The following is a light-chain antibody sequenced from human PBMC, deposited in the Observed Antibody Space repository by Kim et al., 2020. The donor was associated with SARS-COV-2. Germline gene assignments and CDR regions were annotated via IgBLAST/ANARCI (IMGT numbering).Light chain of an antibody. Sequence: SYELTQPPSVSVSPGQTARITCSGDALPKQYAYWYQKKPGQAPVLVIYKDSERPSGIPERFSGSSSGTTFTLTISGVQAEDEADYYCQSADSSGNYVVFGGGTQLTVL. V-gene: IGLV3-25*03. CDR1: ALPKQY. CDR2: KDS. CDR3: QSADSSGNYVV. J-gene: IGLJ2*01.